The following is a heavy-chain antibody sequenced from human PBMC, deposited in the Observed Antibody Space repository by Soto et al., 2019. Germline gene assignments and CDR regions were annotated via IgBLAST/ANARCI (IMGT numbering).Heavy chain of an antibody. J-gene: IGHJ6*02. Sequence: GGSLRLSCAASGFAFNIYGMHWVRQAPGKGLEWVALIYFDAHYKFYADSVRGRFTISRDNSKNTLDLQMNSLRAEDTAVYYCVKDRGGYCNSASCSALDLDVWGQGTTVTVSS. D-gene: IGHD2-2*01. CDR2: IYFDAHYK. CDR1: GFAFNIYG. V-gene: IGHV3-30*18. CDR3: VKDRGGYCNSASCSALDLDV.